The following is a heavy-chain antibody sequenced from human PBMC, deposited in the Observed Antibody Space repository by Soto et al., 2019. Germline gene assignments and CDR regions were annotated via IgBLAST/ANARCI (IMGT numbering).Heavy chain of an antibody. Sequence: PSETLSLTCTVSGGSISSYYWSWIRQPPGKGLEWIGYIYYSGSTNYNPSLKSRVTISVDTSKNQFSLIVDSVTAADTAMYYCARNGDCSSGICHVGWFDPWGQGTLVTVSS. J-gene: IGHJ5*02. D-gene: IGHD2-8*01. V-gene: IGHV4-59*12. CDR1: GGSISSYY. CDR3: ARNGDCSSGICHVGWFDP. CDR2: IYYSGST.